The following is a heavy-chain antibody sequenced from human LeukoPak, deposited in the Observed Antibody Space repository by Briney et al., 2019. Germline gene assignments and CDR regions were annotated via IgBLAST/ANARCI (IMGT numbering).Heavy chain of an antibody. CDR1: GFTLSSHA. Sequence: GGSLRLSCAASGFTLSSHAMTWVRQAPGKGLEWVSGIAYSGDSTYYAGSVKGRFTISRDNSWNTLYLQMNSLRAEDTAVYYCAKDKLPTAMFSYVYWGQGTLVTVSS. D-gene: IGHD2-2*01. CDR3: AKDKLPTAMFSYVY. CDR2: IAYSGDST. J-gene: IGHJ4*02. V-gene: IGHV3-23*01.